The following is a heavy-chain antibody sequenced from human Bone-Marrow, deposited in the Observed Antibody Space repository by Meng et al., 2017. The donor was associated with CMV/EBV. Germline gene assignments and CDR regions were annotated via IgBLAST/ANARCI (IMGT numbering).Heavy chain of an antibody. V-gene: IGHV1-69*05. CDR2: IIPIFGTA. CDR3: AREAGRDRTYFDY. Sequence: KDSGGTFSSYAISWVRQAPGQGLEWMGGIIPIFGTANYAQKFQGRVTITTDESTSTAYMELSSLRSEDTAVYYCAREAGRDRTYFDYWGQGTLVTVSS. CDR1: GGTFSSYA. D-gene: IGHD5-24*01. J-gene: IGHJ4*02.